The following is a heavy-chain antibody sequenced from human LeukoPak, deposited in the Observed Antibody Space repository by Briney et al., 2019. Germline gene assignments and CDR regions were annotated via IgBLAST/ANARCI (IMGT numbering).Heavy chain of an antibody. Sequence: GGSLRLSCAASGFTFSSYAMSWVRQPPGKGLEWVSAISGSGGSTYYAHPVKGRFTISRDNSKNTLYLQMNSLRAEDTAVYYCAKDSGSYFDAFDIWGQGTMVTVSS. J-gene: IGHJ3*02. V-gene: IGHV3-23*01. CDR3: AKDSGSYFDAFDI. D-gene: IGHD1-26*01. CDR1: GFTFSSYA. CDR2: ISGSGGST.